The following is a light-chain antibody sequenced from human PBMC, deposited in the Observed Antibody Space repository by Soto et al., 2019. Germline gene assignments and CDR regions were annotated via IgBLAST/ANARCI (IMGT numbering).Light chain of an antibody. J-gene: IGKJ2*01. Sequence: DIVMTQSPDSLAVSLGERASKNRKSSESVFKLSNNKDCLAWYQQKPGQPPKLLLYWASTRESGVPDRFSGSGSGTDFTLTISSLQAEDVAIYYCQQFSSPPFFPFGQGTKVDIK. CDR3: QQFSSPPFFP. V-gene: IGKV4-1*01. CDR1: ESVFKLSNNKDC. CDR2: WAS.